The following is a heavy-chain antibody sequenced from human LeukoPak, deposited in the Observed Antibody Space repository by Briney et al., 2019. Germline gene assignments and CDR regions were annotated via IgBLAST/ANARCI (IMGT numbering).Heavy chain of an antibody. D-gene: IGHD5-12*01. CDR2: ISWISDSI. J-gene: IGHJ6*02. CDR1: GFTFDDYA. CDR3: AKGIRGATIRDGMDV. V-gene: IGHV3-9*01. Sequence: GRSLRLSCAASGFTFDDYAMHWVRQAPGKGLEWVSGISWISDSIDCADSVKGRFTISRDNAKNSLYLQMNSLRAEDTALYYCAKGIRGATIRDGMDVWGQGTTVTVSS.